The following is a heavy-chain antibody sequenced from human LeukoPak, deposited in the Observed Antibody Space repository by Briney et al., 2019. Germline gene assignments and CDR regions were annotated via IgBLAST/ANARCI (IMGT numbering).Heavy chain of an antibody. CDR3: ARYRRAVAGSLPFDY. CDR2: IYYSGST. CDR1: GGSISSSIYY. J-gene: IGHJ4*02. D-gene: IGHD6-19*01. Sequence: PSETLSLTCTVSGGSISSSIYYWGWIRQPPGKGMEWIGSIYYSGSTYYNPSLKSRVTISVDTSKNQFSLKLSSVTAADTAVYYCARYRRAVAGSLPFDYWGQGTLVTVSS. V-gene: IGHV4-39*01.